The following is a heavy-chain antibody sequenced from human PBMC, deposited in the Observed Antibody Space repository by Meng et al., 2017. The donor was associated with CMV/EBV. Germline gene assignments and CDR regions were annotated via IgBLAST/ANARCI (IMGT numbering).Heavy chain of an antibody. Sequence: SCKASGYTFTSYGISWVRQAPGQALEWMGWISAYNGNTNYAQKLQGSVTMTTDTSTSTAYMELRSLRSDDTAVYYCAREFTIGAFDIWGQGTMVTVSS. CDR2: ISAYNGNT. V-gene: IGHV1-18*01. CDR3: AREFTIGAFDI. D-gene: IGHD1-26*01. CDR1: GYTFTSYG. J-gene: IGHJ3*02.